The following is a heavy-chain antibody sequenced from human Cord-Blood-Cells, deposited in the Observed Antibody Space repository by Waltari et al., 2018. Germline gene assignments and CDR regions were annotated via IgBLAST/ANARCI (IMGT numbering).Heavy chain of an antibody. CDR1: GGSFSGYY. D-gene: IGHD3-3*01. CDR3: ARRTYYDFWSGYYSRAFDI. J-gene: IGHJ3*02. CDR2: INHSGST. Sequence: QVQLQQWGAGLLKPSETLSLTCAVYGGSFSGYYWSWIRHPPGNGLEWIGEINHSGSTNYNPSLKSRVTISVDTSKNQFSLKLSSVTAADTAVYYCARRTYYDFWSGYYSRAFDIWGQGTMVTVSS. V-gene: IGHV4-34*01.